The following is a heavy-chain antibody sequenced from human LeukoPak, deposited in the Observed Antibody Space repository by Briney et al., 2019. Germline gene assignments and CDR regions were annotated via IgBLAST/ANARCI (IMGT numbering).Heavy chain of an antibody. CDR1: GFTFRTYS. V-gene: IGHV3-23*01. J-gene: IGHJ4*02. CDR2: ISATGGST. CDR3: AKGSDVAVVAATAGDLFDY. Sequence: PGGSLRLSCAASGFTFRTYSIHWVRQAPGKGLEWVSDISATGGSTNYADSVKGRFTISRDNSKNTLYLQMNSLRAEDTAVYYCAKGSDVAVVAATAGDLFDYWGQGTLVAVSS. D-gene: IGHD2-15*01.